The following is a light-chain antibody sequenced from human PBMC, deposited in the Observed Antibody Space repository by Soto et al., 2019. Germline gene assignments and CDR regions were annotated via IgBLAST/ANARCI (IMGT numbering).Light chain of an antibody. V-gene: IGLV3-25*03. Sequence: SYALTQPPSVSVSPGQTARITCSGDVLPKQFVYWYQQKSGQAPVLVIYKDSDRPSGIPERFSGSTSGTTVTLTISAVQAEDEADYYCQSADSSDSFRVVFGGGTKLTVL. J-gene: IGLJ2*01. CDR1: VLPKQF. CDR3: QSADSSDSFRVV. CDR2: KDS.